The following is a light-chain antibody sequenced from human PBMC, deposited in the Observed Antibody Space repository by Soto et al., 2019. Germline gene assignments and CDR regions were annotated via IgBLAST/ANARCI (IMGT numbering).Light chain of an antibody. CDR2: RAS. CDR1: RAISDW. V-gene: IGKV1-5*03. CDR3: QQYNTFSFT. Sequence: DIQITQSPSTLSASLGDIVTITCRASRAISDWLAWYQQRPGKAPKLLIYRASRLESGVPSRFSGSGSGTEFTLTISGLQPDDFATYYCQQYNTFSFTFGQGTKLEI. J-gene: IGKJ2*01.